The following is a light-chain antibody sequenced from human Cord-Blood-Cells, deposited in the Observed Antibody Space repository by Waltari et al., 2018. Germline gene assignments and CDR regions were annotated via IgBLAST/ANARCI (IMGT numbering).Light chain of an antibody. CDR3: SSYTSSSTRV. V-gene: IGLV2-14*01. J-gene: IGLJ2*01. Sequence: QSALPQPASVSGSPGQQITISCPGTSSDVGGYNYVSLYQQHPGKAPILLIYEFSNRPSGFSNRFAGSKSGNTASLTISGLQAEDEADYYCSSYTSSSTRVFGGGTKLTVL. CDR2: EFS. CDR1: SSDVGGYNY.